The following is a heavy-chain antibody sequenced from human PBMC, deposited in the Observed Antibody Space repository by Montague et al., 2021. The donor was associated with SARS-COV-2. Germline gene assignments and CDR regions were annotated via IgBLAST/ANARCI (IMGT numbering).Heavy chain of an antibody. CDR3: ARRVAFTICGVVTIPGYMDV. Sequence: SETLSLTCAVYGGSFSGYYWSWIRQPPGKGLEWIGEINHSGSTNYNPSLKSRVTISVDTSKNQFSLKLSSVTAADTAVYYCARRVAFTICGVVTIPGYMDVWGKGTTVTVSS. D-gene: IGHD3-3*01. CDR1: GGSFSGYY. V-gene: IGHV4-34*01. CDR2: INHSGST. J-gene: IGHJ6*03.